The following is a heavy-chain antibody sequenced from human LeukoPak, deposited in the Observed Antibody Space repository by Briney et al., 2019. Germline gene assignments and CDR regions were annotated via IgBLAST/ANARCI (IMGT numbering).Heavy chain of an antibody. CDR1: GFTFSSYW. J-gene: IGHJ4*02. Sequence: GGSLRLSCAASGFTFSSYWMSWVRQAPGKGLEWVANIKQDGSEKYYVDSVEGRFTISRDNAKNSLYLQMNSLRVEDTAVYYCTRDPRNLDYWGQGTLVTVSS. CDR3: TRDPRNLDY. D-gene: IGHD1-14*01. V-gene: IGHV3-7*03. CDR2: IKQDGSEK.